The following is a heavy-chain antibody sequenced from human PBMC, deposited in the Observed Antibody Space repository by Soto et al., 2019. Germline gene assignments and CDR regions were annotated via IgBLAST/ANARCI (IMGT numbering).Heavy chain of an antibody. V-gene: IGHV3-33*01. D-gene: IGHD3-9*01. J-gene: IGHJ5*01. CDR3: GRQAVTGYYPVDS. Sequence: PGGSLRLSCAASGFTFSSYGMHWVRQAPGKGLEWVAVIWYDGSNKYYADSVKGRFTISRDNSKNTLYLQMNSLRAEDTAVYYCGRQAVTGYYPVDSWGQGTLVTAPQ. CDR1: GFTFSSYG. CDR2: IWYDGSNK.